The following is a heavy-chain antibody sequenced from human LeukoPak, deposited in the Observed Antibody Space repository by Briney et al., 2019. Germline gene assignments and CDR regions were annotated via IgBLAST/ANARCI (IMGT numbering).Heavy chain of an antibody. Sequence: GGSLRLSCAASGFTFSSYAMHWVRQAPGKGLEWVAVISYDGSNKYYADSVKGRFTISRDNSKNTLYLQMNSLRAEDTAVYYCASTTGYSSSWYFDYWGQGTLVTVSS. CDR2: ISYDGSNK. V-gene: IGHV3-30-3*01. J-gene: IGHJ4*02. CDR1: GFTFSSYA. CDR3: ASTTGYSSSWYFDY. D-gene: IGHD6-13*01.